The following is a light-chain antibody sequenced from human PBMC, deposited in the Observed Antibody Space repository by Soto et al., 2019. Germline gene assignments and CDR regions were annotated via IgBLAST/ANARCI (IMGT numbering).Light chain of an antibody. V-gene: IGLV1-40*01. CDR2: GNN. J-gene: IGLJ1*01. Sequence: QSVLTQPPSVSGAPGQRVTISCTGSSSNIGTGYDVHWYQQLPGTAPKLLIYGNNNRPSGVPDRFSGSKSGTSASLAITGLQAEDEADYYCQSCDSSLSGFYVFATGTKVTVL. CDR1: SSNIGTGYD. CDR3: QSCDSSLSGFYV.